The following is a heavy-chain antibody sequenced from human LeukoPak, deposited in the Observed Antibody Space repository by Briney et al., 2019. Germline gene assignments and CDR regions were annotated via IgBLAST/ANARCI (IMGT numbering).Heavy chain of an antibody. J-gene: IGHJ3*02. D-gene: IGHD2-2*01. CDR2: INHSGST. Sequence: SETLSTTFAVYGGSFSGYYWSWSRQPPGKGLGWGGEINHSGSTNYNPSLKSRLTISVDTSKNQFSLKLSSVTAADTAVYYCARDREVDRIVVVPAAILGAFDIGGQETMATVP. CDR1: GGSFSGYY. CDR3: ARDREVDRIVVVPAAILGAFDI. V-gene: IGHV4-34*01.